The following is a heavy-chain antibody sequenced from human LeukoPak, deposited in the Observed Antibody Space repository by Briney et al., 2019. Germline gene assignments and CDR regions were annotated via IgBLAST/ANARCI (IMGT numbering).Heavy chain of an antibody. CDR2: ISSSSSYI. J-gene: IGHJ4*02. CDR1: GFTFSDYS. Sequence: GGSLRLSCAASGFTFSDYSMNWVRQAPGKGLEWVSSISSSSSYIYYADSVKGRFTISRDNAKNSLYLQMNSLRAEDTAVYYCARMHYDSSGYGIDYWGQGTLVTVSS. CDR3: ARMHYDSSGYGIDY. V-gene: IGHV3-21*01. D-gene: IGHD3-22*01.